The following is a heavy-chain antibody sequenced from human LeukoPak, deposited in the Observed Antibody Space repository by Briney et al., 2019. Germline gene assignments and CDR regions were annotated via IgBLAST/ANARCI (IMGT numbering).Heavy chain of an antibody. CDR2: IYTSGST. V-gene: IGHV4-61*02. CDR3: ARVRATPSPAYFDY. D-gene: IGHD5-12*01. CDR1: GGSISSGSYY. Sequence: SETLSLTCTVSGGSISSGSYYWSWLRQPAGKGLEWIGRIYTSGSTNYNPSLKSRVTISVDTSKNQFSLKLSSVTAADTAVYYCARVRATPSPAYFDYWGQGTLVTVSS. J-gene: IGHJ4*02.